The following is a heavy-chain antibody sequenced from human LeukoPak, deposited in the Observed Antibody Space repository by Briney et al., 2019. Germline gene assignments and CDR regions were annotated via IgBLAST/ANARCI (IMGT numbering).Heavy chain of an antibody. D-gene: IGHD3-9*01. V-gene: IGHV3-23*01. J-gene: IGHJ6*03. CDR3: AKAGYINYYAYYHMDV. Sequence: PGGSLRLSCAASGFTFSGYAMSWVRQAPGKGLEWVSSISGSGGSTYYADSVKGRFTISRDNSKSTLYLQMNSLRAGDTALYYCAKAGYINYYAYYHMDVWGKGTTVTVSS. CDR2: ISGSGGST. CDR1: GFTFSGYA.